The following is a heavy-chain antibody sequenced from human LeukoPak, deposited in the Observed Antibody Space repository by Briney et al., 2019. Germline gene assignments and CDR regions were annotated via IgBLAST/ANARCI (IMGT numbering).Heavy chain of an antibody. D-gene: IGHD1-26*01. V-gene: IGHV3-23*01. CDR3: AKDRGLYSGAFAFDI. CDR1: GFTFIDYA. Sequence: PGTSLRLSCVASGFTFIDYAMTWVRQAPGKGLEWVSSISSRNGNTFYSDSVKGRFTISRDDSKNTLYLQMNTLRAEDTATYYCAKDRGLYSGAFAFDIWGQGTLVTVSS. CDR2: ISSRNGNT. J-gene: IGHJ3*02.